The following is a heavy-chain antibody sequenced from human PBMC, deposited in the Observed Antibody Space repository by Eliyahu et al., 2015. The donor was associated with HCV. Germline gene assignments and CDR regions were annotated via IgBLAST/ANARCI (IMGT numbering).Heavy chain of an antibody. CDR1: GFXFSSYA. Sequence: EVQLLESGGGLVQPGGSLRXSCAAXGFXFSSYAMSWVRQAPGKGLXWVSAISDVGGGTYYADSVKGQFTISRDNSKNTLYLQTNSLRAGDTAVYYCAKVLGARLGARLSYYSADWFDYWGQGTLVTVSS. V-gene: IGHV3-23*01. CDR3: AKVLGARLGARLSYYSADWFDY. J-gene: IGHJ4*02. D-gene: IGHD3/OR15-3a*01. CDR2: ISDVGGGT.